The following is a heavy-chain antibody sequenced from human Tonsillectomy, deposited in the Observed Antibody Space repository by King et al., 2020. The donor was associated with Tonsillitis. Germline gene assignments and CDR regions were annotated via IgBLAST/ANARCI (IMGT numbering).Heavy chain of an antibody. J-gene: IGHJ6*03. CDR2: INEDGSEK. D-gene: IGHD3-3*01. CDR3: ARSNYDFWSGYAYYYYMDV. V-gene: IGHV3-7*03. Sequence: VQLVESGGGLVQPGGSLRLSCAASGFTFSSQWMSWVRQAPGKGLEWVANINEDGSEKYYVDSVKGRFTISRDNAKNSLHLQMNSLRAEDTAVYYCARSNYDFWSGYAYYYYMDVWGKETTVTVSS. CDR1: GFTFSSQW.